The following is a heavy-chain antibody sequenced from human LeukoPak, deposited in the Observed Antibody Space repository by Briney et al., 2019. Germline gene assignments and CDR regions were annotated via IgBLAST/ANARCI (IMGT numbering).Heavy chain of an antibody. CDR2: INYNGAIT. V-gene: IGHV3-20*04. CDR3: ARDRLGPSFSVSHFDL. J-gene: IGHJ4*02. CDR1: GFTFVDYG. D-gene: IGHD3-3*02. Sequence: GGSLRLFCATSGFTFVDYGLSWVRRAPGKGLEWLCAINYNGAITDYADSVKGRFTISRDNAKNSLYLRMDSLRAEDTALYYCARDRLGPSFSVSHFDLWGQGTLVTVSS.